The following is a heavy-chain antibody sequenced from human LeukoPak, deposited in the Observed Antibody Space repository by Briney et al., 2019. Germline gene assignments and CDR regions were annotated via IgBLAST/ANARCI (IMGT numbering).Heavy chain of an antibody. J-gene: IGHJ4*02. Sequence: GGSLRLSCAASGFTFSSYSMNWVRQAPGKGLEWVSSISSSSSYIYYADSVKGRFTISRDNSKNTLHLQMNSLRAEDTAVYYCARDLSDWLLYGLFDYWGQGTLVTVSS. CDR1: GFTFSSYS. CDR3: ARDLSDWLLYGLFDY. D-gene: IGHD3-9*01. V-gene: IGHV3-21*01. CDR2: ISSSSSYI.